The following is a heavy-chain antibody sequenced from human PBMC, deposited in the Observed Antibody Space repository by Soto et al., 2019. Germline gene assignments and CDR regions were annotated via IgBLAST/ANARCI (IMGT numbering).Heavy chain of an antibody. Sequence: GVSLRLSCAASGFTFSSYAMSWVRQAPGKGLEWVSAISGSGGSTYYADSVKGRFTISRDNSKNTLYLQMNSLRAEDTAVYYCAKGVDQDFWSGYYVYYYYMDVWGKGTTVNVS. CDR1: GFTFSSYA. J-gene: IGHJ6*03. V-gene: IGHV3-23*01. CDR2: ISGSGGST. CDR3: AKGVDQDFWSGYYVYYYYMDV. D-gene: IGHD3-3*01.